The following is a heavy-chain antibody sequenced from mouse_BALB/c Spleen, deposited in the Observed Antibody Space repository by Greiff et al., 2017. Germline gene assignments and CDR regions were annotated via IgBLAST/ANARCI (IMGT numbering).Heavy chain of an antibody. J-gene: IGHJ2*01. V-gene: IGHV1-39*01. D-gene: IGHD4-1*01. CDR3: TRRGTNWDYFDY. CDR2: IYPGSGST. Sequence: EVQLQQSGPELEKPGASVKISCKASGYSFTGYNMNWVKQSNGKSLEWIGNIYPGSGSTNYDEKFKSKATLTVDTSSSTAYMQLSSLTSEDSAVYYCTRRGTNWDYFDYWGQGTTLTVSS. CDR1: GYSFTGYN.